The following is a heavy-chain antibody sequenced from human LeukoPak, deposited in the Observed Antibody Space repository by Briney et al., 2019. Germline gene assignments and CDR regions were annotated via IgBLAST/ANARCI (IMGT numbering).Heavy chain of an antibody. D-gene: IGHD2-2*01. J-gene: IGHJ5*02. CDR2: IYHNGSA. CDR3: ARDPRWLTPDCTSTSCYENYFDP. CDR1: GYSINNGYK. V-gene: IGHV4-38-2*02. Sequence: PSETLSLTCAASGYSINNGYKWAWLRQSPGRGLEWIGSIYHNGSAHYNPSLRSRVVISVDTANNQFSLRLGSVTVEDTAVYYCARDPRWLTPDCTSTSCYENYFDPWGRGTLVTVSS.